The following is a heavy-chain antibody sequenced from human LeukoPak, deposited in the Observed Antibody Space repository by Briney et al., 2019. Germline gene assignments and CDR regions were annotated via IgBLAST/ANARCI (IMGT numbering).Heavy chain of an antibody. J-gene: IGHJ4*02. CDR1: GVIVRSNY. D-gene: IGHD1-14*01. CDR2: LYHGGST. Sequence: GGSLRLSCVGSGVIVRSNYMTWVRQAPGKGLEWVSILYHGGSTYYADSVKGRFSISRDTSKNTLYLQMNSLRVEDTAVYYCAKSTTDYWGQGTLVTVSS. CDR3: AKSTTDY. V-gene: IGHV3-66*01.